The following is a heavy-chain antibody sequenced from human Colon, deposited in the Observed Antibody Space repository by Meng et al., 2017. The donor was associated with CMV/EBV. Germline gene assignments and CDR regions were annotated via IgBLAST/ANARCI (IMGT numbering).Heavy chain of an antibody. CDR3: ARERDSDMDV. V-gene: IGHV3-48*03. CDR2: INGPGSTM. J-gene: IGHJ6*02. Sequence: GGSLRLSCAASGFTFSNYEMDWVRQAPGKGLEWVSYINGPGSTMYYADSVKGRFTISRDNAKNSLSLQMNSLRAEDTAVYYCARERDSDMDVWGQGTTVTVSS. CDR1: GFTFSNYE.